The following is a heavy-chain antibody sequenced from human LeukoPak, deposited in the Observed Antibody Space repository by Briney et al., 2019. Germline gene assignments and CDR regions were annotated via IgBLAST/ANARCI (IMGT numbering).Heavy chain of an antibody. CDR3: ARAKEDIVLMVYATQTLFFDY. V-gene: IGHV4-61*02. CDR1: GGSISSGSYY. Sequence: PSETLSLTCTVSGGSISSGSYYWSWIRQPAGKGLEWIGRIYTSGSTNYNPSLKSRVTISVDTSKNQFSLKLSSVTAADAAVYYCARAKEDIVLMVYATQTLFFDYWGQGTLVTVSS. D-gene: IGHD2-8*01. J-gene: IGHJ4*02. CDR2: IYTSGST.